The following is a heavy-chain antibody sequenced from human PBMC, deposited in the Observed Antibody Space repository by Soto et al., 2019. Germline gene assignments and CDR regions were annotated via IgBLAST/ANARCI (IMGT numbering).Heavy chain of an antibody. CDR1: GGSISSYY. V-gene: IGHV4-59*01. D-gene: IGHD2-2*01. Sequence: SETLSLTCTVSGGSISSYYWSWIRQPPGKGLEWIGYIYYSGSTNYNPSLKSRVTISVDTSKNQFSLKLSSVTAADTAVYYCARVLNPPDIVVANWFDPWGQGTLVTVSS. CDR3: ARVLNPPDIVVANWFDP. J-gene: IGHJ5*02. CDR2: IYYSGST.